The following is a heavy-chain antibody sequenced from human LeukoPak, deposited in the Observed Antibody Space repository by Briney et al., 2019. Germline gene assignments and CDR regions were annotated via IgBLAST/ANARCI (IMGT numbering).Heavy chain of an antibody. D-gene: IGHD5-12*01. CDR2: ISGSGGST. V-gene: IGHV3-23*01. J-gene: IGHJ6*03. CDR3: AKDPDDSGYDYYYYYYMDV. Sequence: GGSLRLSCAASGFTFSSYAMSWVRQAPGKGLEWVSAISGSGGSTYYAASVKGRFTISRDNSKNTLYLQMNSLRAEDTAVYYCAKDPDDSGYDYYYYYYMDVWGKGTTVTVSS. CDR1: GFTFSSYA.